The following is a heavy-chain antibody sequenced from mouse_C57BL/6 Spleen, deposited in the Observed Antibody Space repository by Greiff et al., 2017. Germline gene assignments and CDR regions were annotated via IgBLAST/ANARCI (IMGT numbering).Heavy chain of an antibody. D-gene: IGHD2-1*01. J-gene: IGHJ2*01. CDR3: ARASTTAPFDY. Sequence: QVQLQQPGAELVRPGSSVKLSCKASGYTFTSYWMHWVKQRPIQGLEWIGNIDPSDSEPHYNQKFKDKATLTVDKSSSTAYMQLSSLTAEDSAVYYWARASTTAPFDYWGQGTTLTVSS. CDR2: IDPSDSEP. CDR1: GYTFTSYW. V-gene: IGHV1-52*01.